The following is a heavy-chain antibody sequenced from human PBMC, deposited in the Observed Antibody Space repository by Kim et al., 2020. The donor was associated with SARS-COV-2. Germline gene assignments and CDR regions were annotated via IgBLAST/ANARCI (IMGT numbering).Heavy chain of an antibody. J-gene: IGHJ6*04. CDR1: GFTFSSYC. Sequence: GGSLRLSCAASGFTFSSYCMHWVRQAPGKGLEWVAVISYDGSNKYYADSVKGRFTISRDNSKNTLHLQMNSLSAEDTAVYYCAKDLAVRYFDWLLKVGGGESYYYGMDVWGEGTTVTVSS. D-gene: IGHD3-9*01. CDR2: ISYDGSNK. CDR3: AKDLAVRYFDWLLKVGGGESYYYGMDV. V-gene: IGHV3-30*18.